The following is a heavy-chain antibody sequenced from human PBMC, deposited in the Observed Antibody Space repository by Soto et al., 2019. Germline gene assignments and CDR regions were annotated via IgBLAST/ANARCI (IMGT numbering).Heavy chain of an antibody. J-gene: IGHJ4*02. V-gene: IGHV1-3*01. Sequence: QVQLVQSGAEVKKPGASVKVSCKASGYTFTSYAMHWVRQAPGQRLEGMGWINAGNGNTKYSQKFQGRVTITRDTSASTDYMEMSSLRSEDTAVYYCASGPGGPDGPGDYWGQGTLVTVSS. CDR2: INAGNGNT. CDR3: ASGPGGPDGPGDY. D-gene: IGHD2-15*01. CDR1: GYTFTSYA.